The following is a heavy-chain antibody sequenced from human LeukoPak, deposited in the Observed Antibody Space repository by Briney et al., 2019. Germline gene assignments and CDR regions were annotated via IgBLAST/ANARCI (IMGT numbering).Heavy chain of an antibody. Sequence: SETLSLTCTVSGGSISSYYWSWIRQPPGKGLEWIGYIYYSGSTNYNPSLKSRVTISVDTSKNQFSLKLSSVTTADTAVYYCARDEYSSSSFWFDPWGQGTLVTVSS. CDR3: ARDEYSSSSFWFDP. CDR1: GGSISSYY. V-gene: IGHV4-59*01. J-gene: IGHJ5*02. CDR2: IYYSGST. D-gene: IGHD6-6*01.